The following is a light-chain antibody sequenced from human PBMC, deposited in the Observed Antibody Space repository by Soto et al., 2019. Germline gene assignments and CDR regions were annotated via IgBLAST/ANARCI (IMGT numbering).Light chain of an antibody. CDR3: QLSGSWT. Sequence: DIVMTQSPESLAVSLGERATINCKSSQSVLYRSNNKNYFAWYQHKPGHAPRLLVFGATTRAAGIPDRFSGSGSATDFTLTISRLEPEDSAVYYCQLSGSWTFGQGTKGDIK. V-gene: IGKV4-1*01. CDR1: QSVLYRSNNKNY. CDR2: GAT. J-gene: IGKJ1*01.